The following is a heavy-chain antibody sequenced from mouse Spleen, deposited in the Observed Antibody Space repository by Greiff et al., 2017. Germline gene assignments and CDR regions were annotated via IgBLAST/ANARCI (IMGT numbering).Heavy chain of an antibody. V-gene: IGHV1-42*01. CDR2: INPSTGGT. CDR3: AKRYRYAMDY. Sequence: VQLQQSGPELVKPGASVKISCKASGYSFTGYYMNWVKQSPEKSLEWIGEINPSTGGTTYNQKFKAKATLTVDKSSSTAYMQLKSLTSEDSAVYYCAKRYRYAMDYWGQGTSVTVSS. D-gene: IGHD1-1*01. J-gene: IGHJ4*01. CDR1: GYSFTGYY.